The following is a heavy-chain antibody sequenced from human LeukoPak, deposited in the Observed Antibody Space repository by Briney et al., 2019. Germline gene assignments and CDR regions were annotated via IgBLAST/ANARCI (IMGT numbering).Heavy chain of an antibody. CDR3: ARGAVAGPSPIDY. Sequence: ASVKVSCKAPGYTFTGYYIHWVRQAPGQGLEWMGWINPYSGGTNYAQKFQGRVTMTRDTSITTGYMEMTSLRSDDTAVYYCARGAVAGPSPIDYWGQGTLVTVSS. CDR1: GYTFTGYY. CDR2: INPYSGGT. D-gene: IGHD6-19*01. J-gene: IGHJ4*02. V-gene: IGHV1-2*02.